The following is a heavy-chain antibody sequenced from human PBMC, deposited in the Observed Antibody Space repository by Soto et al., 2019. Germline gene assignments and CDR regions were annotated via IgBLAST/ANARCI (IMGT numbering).Heavy chain of an antibody. Sequence: SVKVSCKASGGTFSSYAISWVRQAPGQGLEWMGGIIPIFGTANYAQKFQGRVTITADESTSTAYMELSSLRSEDTAVYYCVLGSSYDFPQDYFDYWGQGTLVTVSS. CDR1: GGTFSSYA. J-gene: IGHJ4*02. D-gene: IGHD6-6*01. V-gene: IGHV1-69*13. CDR2: IIPIFGTA. CDR3: VLGSSYDFPQDYFDY.